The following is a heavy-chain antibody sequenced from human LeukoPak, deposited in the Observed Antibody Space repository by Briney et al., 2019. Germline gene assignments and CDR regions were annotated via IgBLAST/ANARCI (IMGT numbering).Heavy chain of an antibody. CDR2: MYPGDSDT. CDR1: AYSFTNYW. V-gene: IGHV5-51*01. D-gene: IGHD1-26*01. Sequence: GESLKISCKDPAYSFTNYWIGWVRQMPGKGLEWMGIMYPGDSDTRYSPSFQGQVTISADKSINTAYLQWSSLKASDTAIYYCARSNGVGATQYWGQGTLVTVSS. J-gene: IGHJ4*02. CDR3: ARSNGVGATQY.